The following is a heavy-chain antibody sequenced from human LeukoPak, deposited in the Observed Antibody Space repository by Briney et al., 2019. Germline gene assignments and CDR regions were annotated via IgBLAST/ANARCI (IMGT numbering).Heavy chain of an antibody. CDR1: GFPFRYYA. Sequence: GGSLRLSCAASGFPFRYYAMSWVRQPPGKGLDWVSAISGSGGTTYYADSVKGRFTISRDNSKNTVYLQMNSLRAEDTAVYYCAKSDYYDSSGHPSSFEYWGQGALVTFSS. V-gene: IGHV3-23*01. J-gene: IGHJ4*02. D-gene: IGHD3-22*01. CDR2: ISGSGGTT. CDR3: AKSDYYDSSGHPSSFEY.